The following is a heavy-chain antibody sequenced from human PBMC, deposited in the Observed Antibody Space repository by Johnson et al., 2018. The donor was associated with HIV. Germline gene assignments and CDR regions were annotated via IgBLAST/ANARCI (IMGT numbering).Heavy chain of an antibody. J-gene: IGHJ3*02. CDR1: GFTFDDYG. CDR3: ARARARWSSGWYNDAFDI. V-gene: IGHV3-20*04. CDR2: SNWNGGST. D-gene: IGHD6-19*01. Sequence: VQLVESGGGVVRPGGSLRLSCAASGFTFDDYGMSWVRQAPGKGLEWVSGSNWNGGSTGYGDSVKGRFTISRDNAKNSLYLQMNSLRVEDTALYYCARARARWSSGWYNDAFDIWGQGTMVTVSS.